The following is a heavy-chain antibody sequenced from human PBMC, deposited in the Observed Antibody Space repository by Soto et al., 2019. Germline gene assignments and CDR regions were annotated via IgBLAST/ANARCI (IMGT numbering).Heavy chain of an antibody. CDR3: ARDKDWAFDN. Sequence: VQLVESGGKLVQPGRSLRLSCVASGFTFSDYSMVWVRQSPGKGLEWISYIFVTSTIIYYADSVKGRFTVSRDNAQNSQSLQMNSLRVEDTGIYYCARDKDWAFDNWGQGTLVTVSS. J-gene: IGHJ4*02. D-gene: IGHD3-9*01. CDR1: GFTFSDYS. CDR2: IFVTSTII. V-gene: IGHV3-48*04.